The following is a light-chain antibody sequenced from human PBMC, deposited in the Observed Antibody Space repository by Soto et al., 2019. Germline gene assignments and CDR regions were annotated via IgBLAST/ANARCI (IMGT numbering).Light chain of an antibody. CDR3: QQYGYSQWT. CDR1: QSVSSSY. CDR2: GAS. Sequence: IVLSHSPGTLSFSPGERANLSCRASQSVSSSYLAWYQQKPGQAPRLLIYGASNRATGIPDRFSGSGSGTEFTLTISRLEPEDFAVYFCQQYGYSQWTFGQGTKVDIK. J-gene: IGKJ1*01. V-gene: IGKV3-20*01.